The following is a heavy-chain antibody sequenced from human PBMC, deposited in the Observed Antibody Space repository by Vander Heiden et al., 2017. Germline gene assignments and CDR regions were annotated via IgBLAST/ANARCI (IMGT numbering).Heavy chain of an antibody. Sequence: QLVESGGGLVKPGRSLRLSCTASGFTLGAYAMRWFRQAPGKGLEWVGFIGSKAYGGTTEYAASVKGRFTISRDDSKSIAYLQMNSLKTEDTAVYYCSLKYYYDSSGFSHFDYWGQGTLVTVS. CDR3: SLKYYYDSSGFSHFDY. J-gene: IGHJ4*02. CDR1: GFTLGAYA. CDR2: IGSKAYGGTT. D-gene: IGHD3-22*01. V-gene: IGHV3-49*05.